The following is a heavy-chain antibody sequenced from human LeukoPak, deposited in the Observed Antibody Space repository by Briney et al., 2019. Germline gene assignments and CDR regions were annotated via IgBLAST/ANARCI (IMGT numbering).Heavy chain of an antibody. D-gene: IGHD6-13*01. CDR1: GYSISGAYY. J-gene: IGHJ4*02. Sequence: SETLSLTCAVSGYSISGAYYWGWIRQPPGKGLEWIGSVYHTGSTYYNPSLKSRVTMSVDTSTNQFSLKLTSVTAADTAIYYCARAAAGSRYYFDYWGQGTLVTVYS. CDR3: ARAAAGSRYYFDY. V-gene: IGHV4-38-2*01. CDR2: VYHTGST.